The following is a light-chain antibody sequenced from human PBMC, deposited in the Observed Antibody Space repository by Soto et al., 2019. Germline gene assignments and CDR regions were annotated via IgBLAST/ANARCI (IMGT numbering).Light chain of an antibody. CDR2: DTS. V-gene: IGKV1-5*01. Sequence: IRMSQSPSSLSASTGDRVTITCRASQSVSDWLAWYQQKPGNPPKLLIYDTSRLESAVPSRFSASGSGTECTLTISGLKHDDCATYYCHQYNSYTWTFGQGTKVDIK. J-gene: IGKJ1*01. CDR3: HQYNSYTWT. CDR1: QSVSDW.